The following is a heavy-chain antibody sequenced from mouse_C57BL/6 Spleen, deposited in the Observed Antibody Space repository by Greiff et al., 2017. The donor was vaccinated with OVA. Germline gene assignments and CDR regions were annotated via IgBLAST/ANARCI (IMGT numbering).Heavy chain of an antibody. V-gene: IGHV1-4*01. J-gene: IGHJ2*01. CDR1: GYTFTSYT. CDR2: INPSSGYT. CDR3: ARQGYFDY. Sequence: VKVVESGAELARPGASVKMSCKASGYTFTSYTMHWVKQRPGQGLEWIGYINPSSGYTKYNQKFKDKATLTADKSSSTAYMQLSSLTSEDSAVYYCARQGYFDYWGQGTTLTVSS.